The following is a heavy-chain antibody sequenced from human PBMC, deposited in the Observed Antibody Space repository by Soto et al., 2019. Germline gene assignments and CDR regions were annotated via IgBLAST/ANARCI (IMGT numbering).Heavy chain of an antibody. J-gene: IGHJ4*02. V-gene: IGHV3-30-3*01. CDR3: ARVTQAVAADY. D-gene: IGHD6-19*01. Sequence: QVQLVESGGGMVQPGRSLRLSCAASGLTLSNYAMHWVRQAPGKGLEWVAVISYDGSNRYYADSVKGRFTISRDNSKNTLYLQMNSLRAEDTAVYYCARVTQAVAADYWGQGTLVTVSS. CDR2: ISYDGSNR. CDR1: GLTLSNYA.